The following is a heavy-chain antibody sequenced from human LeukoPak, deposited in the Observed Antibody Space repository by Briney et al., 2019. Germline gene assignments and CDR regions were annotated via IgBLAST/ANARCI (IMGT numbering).Heavy chain of an antibody. J-gene: IGHJ6*03. CDR2: ISSSGSTI. CDR3: ARVAWGGYDRIMDV. Sequence: GGSLRLSCAASGFTFSSYEMNWVRQAPGKGLEWVSYISSSGSTIYYADSVKGRFTISRDNAKNSLYLQMNSLRAEDTAVYYCARVAWGGYDRIMDVWGKGTTVTVSS. V-gene: IGHV3-48*03. CDR1: GFTFSSYE. D-gene: IGHD5-12*01.